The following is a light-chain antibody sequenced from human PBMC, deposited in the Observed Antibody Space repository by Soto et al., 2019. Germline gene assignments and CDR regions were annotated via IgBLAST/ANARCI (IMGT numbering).Light chain of an antibody. V-gene: IGKV1-12*01. J-gene: IGKJ2*01. Sequence: DLQMTQSPSSVSASVGDRVTISCRARQTLSNGVAWYQQKPGEPPKLLIFHASKLLSGVPSRFSGSGSGTDFALSISSVQPEDFAIYYCQQANSFPPTFAQGTKLEIK. CDR1: QTLSNG. CDR2: HAS. CDR3: QQANSFPPT.